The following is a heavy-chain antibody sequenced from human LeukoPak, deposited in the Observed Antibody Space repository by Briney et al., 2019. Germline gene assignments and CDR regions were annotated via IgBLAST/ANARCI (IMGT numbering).Heavy chain of an antibody. CDR1: GFTFRSYA. D-gene: IGHD4-17*01. CDR3: AKDYGDYVGWIYYFDY. V-gene: IGHV3-23*01. Sequence: GGSLRLSCAASGFTFRSYAMSWVRQAPGKRLERVSAISGSGGTTYYADSVKGRFTISRDNSKNTLYLQMNSLRAEDTAVYYCAKDYGDYVGWIYYFDYWGQGTLVTVSS. J-gene: IGHJ4*02. CDR2: ISGSGGTT.